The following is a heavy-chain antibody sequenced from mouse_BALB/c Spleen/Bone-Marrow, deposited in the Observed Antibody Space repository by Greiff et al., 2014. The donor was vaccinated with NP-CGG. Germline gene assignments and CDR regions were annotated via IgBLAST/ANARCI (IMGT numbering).Heavy chain of an antibody. Sequence: DLVKPGASVKLCCKASGYTFTNYWINWIKQRPGQGLEWIGRIAPGSGSTYYNEMFKGNTTLTVDTSSSTAYIQLSSLSSEDSDVYFCARERYGYDGWYFDVWGAGTTVTVSA. D-gene: IGHD2-2*01. CDR2: IAPGSGST. J-gene: IGHJ1*01. CDR3: ARERYGYDGWYFDV. V-gene: IGHV1S41*01. CDR1: GYTFTNYW.